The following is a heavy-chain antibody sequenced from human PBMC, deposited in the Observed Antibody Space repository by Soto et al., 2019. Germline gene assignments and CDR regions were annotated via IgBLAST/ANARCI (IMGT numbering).Heavy chain of an antibody. D-gene: IGHD3-10*01. CDR1: GYIFTTYY. Sequence: ASVKVSCKASGYIFTTYYMHWLRQAPGQGLEWVGIINPSGGATSYAEKFQGRVTMTRDTSTSTFYTELSSLRFEDTAVYYCATSRGARTVYGLDVWGQGTTVTVSS. J-gene: IGHJ6*02. V-gene: IGHV1-46*01. CDR2: INPSGGAT. CDR3: ATSRGARTVYGLDV.